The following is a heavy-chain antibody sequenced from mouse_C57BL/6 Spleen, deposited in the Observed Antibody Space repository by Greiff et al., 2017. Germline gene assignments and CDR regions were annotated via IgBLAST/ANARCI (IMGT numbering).Heavy chain of an antibody. J-gene: IGHJ2*01. CDR3: ARVGGYDYFDY. D-gene: IGHD2-2*01. CDR1: GYTFTSYW. CDR2: IDPSDSYT. V-gene: IGHV1-59*01. Sequence: QVQLQQSGAELVRPGTSVKLSCKASGYTFTSYWMHWVKQRPGQGLEWIGVIDPSDSYTNYNQKFKGKATLTVDTSSSTAYMQLSSLTSEDSAVYYCARVGGYDYFDYWGQGTTLTVSS.